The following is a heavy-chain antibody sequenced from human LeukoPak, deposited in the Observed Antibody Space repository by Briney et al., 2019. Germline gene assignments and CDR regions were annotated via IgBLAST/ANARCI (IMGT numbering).Heavy chain of an antibody. CDR2: INPNSGGT. Sequence: ASVKVSCKASGYTFTGYYMHWVRQAPGQGLEWMGWINPNSGGTNYAQKFQGRVTMTRDMSTSTVYMELSSLRSEDTAVYYCARVGYSYDDESFDYWGQGTLVTVSS. CDR3: ARVGYSYDDESFDY. J-gene: IGHJ4*02. V-gene: IGHV1-2*02. CDR1: GYTFTGYY. D-gene: IGHD5-18*01.